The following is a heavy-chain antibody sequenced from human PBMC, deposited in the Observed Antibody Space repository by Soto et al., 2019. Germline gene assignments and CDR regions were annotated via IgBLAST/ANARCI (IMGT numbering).Heavy chain of an antibody. V-gene: IGHV3-72*01. J-gene: IGHJ4*02. CDR2: SGNKPNGYTI. Sequence: EVQLVESGGDLVQPGGSLRLSCAASGFTFSDHHMDWVRQAPGKGLEWVGRSGNKPNGYTIEYAASVKGRFTISRDDSKNSLHLQMNSLKTEDTAVYYCVRGRYYDASGGSYKGLDYWGQGTLVTVSS. D-gene: IGHD3-10*01. CDR1: GFTFSDHH. CDR3: VRGRYYDASGGSYKGLDY.